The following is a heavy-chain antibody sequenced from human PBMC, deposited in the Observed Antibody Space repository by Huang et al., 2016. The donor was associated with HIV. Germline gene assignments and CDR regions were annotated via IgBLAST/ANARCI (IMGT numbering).Heavy chain of an antibody. Sequence: EVQLVESGGALVQPGGSLKLSCVVSGFDFSKYSMNWVRQGPGNGCGWVSYISGTSSNIYYADSVKGRVTISRDNAKNSVFLQMRSLRAEDTALYYCARTEMEYYYGSSGYYPDYWGQGTQVTVSS. CDR3: ARTEMEYYYGSSGYYPDY. CDR2: ISGTSSNI. D-gene: IGHD3-22*01. V-gene: IGHV3-48*01. CDR1: GFDFSKYS. J-gene: IGHJ4*02.